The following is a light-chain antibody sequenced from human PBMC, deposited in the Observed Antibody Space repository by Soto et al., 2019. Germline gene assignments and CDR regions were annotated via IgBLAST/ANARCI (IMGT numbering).Light chain of an antibody. CDR1: QTIRNNY. V-gene: IGKV3-20*01. CDR3: QQSGSSPLT. J-gene: IGKJ4*01. Sequence: EIVLTQSPGTLSLSPGEGATRSCRASQTIRNNYLAWYQQKPGQAPRLLIYGASKRATGIPDRFSGSGSATDFTLTISRLEPEDFAVYFCQQSGSSPLTFGGGTKVDIK. CDR2: GAS.